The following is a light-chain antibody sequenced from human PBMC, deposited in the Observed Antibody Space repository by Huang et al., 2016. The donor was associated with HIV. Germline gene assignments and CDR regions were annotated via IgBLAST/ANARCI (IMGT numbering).Light chain of an antibody. Sequence: DIQMTQSPASLSASPGARVSLTCRANQDIGDFISWFQQRPGKVPRLFIDAASVLQSGVPYRFSGRGSGTDFTLTITNVQAEDVATYYCQRYDSAPRAFGPGTKVDLK. J-gene: IGKJ1*01. CDR1: QDIGDF. CDR2: AAS. CDR3: QRYDSAPRA. V-gene: IGKV1-27*01.